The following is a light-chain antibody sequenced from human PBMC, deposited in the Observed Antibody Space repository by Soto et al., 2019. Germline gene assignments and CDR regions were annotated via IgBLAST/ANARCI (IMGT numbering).Light chain of an antibody. CDR1: QSVSSY. J-gene: IGKJ4*01. CDR2: DAS. Sequence: EIVLTQSPAALSVSPGERATLSCSASQSVSSYLAWYQQNPGQAPRLLIYDASNRATGIPARFSGSGSGTDFTLTFSSLVPEDFAVYYCQQRSNWLTFGGGTKV. CDR3: QQRSNWLT. V-gene: IGKV3-11*01.